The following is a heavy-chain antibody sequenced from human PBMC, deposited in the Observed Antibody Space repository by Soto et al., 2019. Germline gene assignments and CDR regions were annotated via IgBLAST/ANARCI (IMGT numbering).Heavy chain of an antibody. J-gene: IGHJ4*02. D-gene: IGHD6-19*01. CDR3: ERGQWLAEIDY. CDR1: GYTFTSYG. CDR2: ISGYNGNT. V-gene: IGHV1-18*01. Sequence: QVQLLQSGAEVKKTGASVKVSCKCSGYTFTSYGINWVRQAPGQGLEWMGWISGYNGNTNYAQKFQGRVTMTTDTSTSTAFMDLRTLTSDDTAVYYCERGQWLAEIDYWGQGTLVTVSS.